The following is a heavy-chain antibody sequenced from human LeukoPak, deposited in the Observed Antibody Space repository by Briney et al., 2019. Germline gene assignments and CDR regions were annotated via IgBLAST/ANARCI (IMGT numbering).Heavy chain of an antibody. CDR1: GITFSSYT. CDR3: ARDQGGVGY. CDR2: ISSCSGSI. J-gene: IGHJ4*02. V-gene: IGHV3-48*01. Sequence: GGSLRLSCVASGITFSSYTMNWVRQAPGKGLEWVSYISSCSGSINYADSVKGRFTISRDNSKKSLYLQMNSLRVADTAVYYCARDQGGVGYWGQGTLVTVSS. D-gene: IGHD3-16*01.